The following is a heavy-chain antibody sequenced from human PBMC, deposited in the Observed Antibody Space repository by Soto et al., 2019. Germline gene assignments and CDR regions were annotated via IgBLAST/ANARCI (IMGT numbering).Heavy chain of an antibody. CDR1: GFTVSSNY. V-gene: IGHV3-53*01. D-gene: IGHD3-22*01. J-gene: IGHJ1*01. CDR3: ARDRVESGYPEYFQH. CDR2: IYSGGST. Sequence: GGFLRLSCAASGFTVSSNYMSWVRQAPGKGLEWVSVIYSGGSTYYADSVKGRFTISRDNSKNTLYLQMNSLRAEDTAVYYCARDRVESGYPEYFQHWGQGTLVTVS.